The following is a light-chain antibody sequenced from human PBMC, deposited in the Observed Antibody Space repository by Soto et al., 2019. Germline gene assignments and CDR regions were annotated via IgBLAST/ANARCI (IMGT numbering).Light chain of an antibody. CDR2: ATS. J-gene: IGKJ1*01. Sequence: IELTQSTSSLSASGRDRVTIFCRASQGIGNALNWYQQKPGKAPKLLIYATSTLQSGVPSRFSGSGSGTDFTLTISSLQPEDFATYYCQQSYSTPRTFGQGSIADIK. V-gene: IGKV1-39*01. CDR1: QGIGNA. CDR3: QQSYSTPRT.